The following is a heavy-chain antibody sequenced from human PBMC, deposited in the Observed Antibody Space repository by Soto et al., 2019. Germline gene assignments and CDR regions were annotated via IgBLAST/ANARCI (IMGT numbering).Heavy chain of an antibody. CDR3: ARVPYYYYYMDV. J-gene: IGHJ6*03. V-gene: IGHV1-8*01. CDR2: MNPNSGNT. CDR1: GYTFISYD. Sequence: QVQLVQSGAEVKKPGASVKVSCKASGYTFISYDINWVRQATGQGLEWMGWMNPNSGNTGYAQKFQGRVTMTRNTSISTSYMELSSLRSEDTAVYYCARVPYYYYYMDVWGKGTTVTVSS.